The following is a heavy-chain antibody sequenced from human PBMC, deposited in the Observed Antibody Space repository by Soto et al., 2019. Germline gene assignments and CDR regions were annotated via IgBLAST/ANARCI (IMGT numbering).Heavy chain of an antibody. CDR3: ARGSTTVTTVGSEGHWYFDL. CDR1: SGSISSSNW. V-gene: IGHV4-4*02. Sequence: QVQLQESGPGLVKPSGTLSLTCAVSSGSISSSNWWSWVRQPPGKGLEWIGEIYHSGSTNYNPSLKSRVTISVDKSKNQFSLKLSSVTAADTAVYYCARGSTTVTTVGSEGHWYFDLWGRGTLVTVSS. D-gene: IGHD4-17*01. CDR2: IYHSGST. J-gene: IGHJ2*01.